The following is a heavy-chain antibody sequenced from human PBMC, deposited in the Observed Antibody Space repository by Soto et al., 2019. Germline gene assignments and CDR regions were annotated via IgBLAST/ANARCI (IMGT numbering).Heavy chain of an antibody. CDR2: IWYDGSDK. V-gene: IGHV3-33*01. CDR1: GFTFSGFG. CDR3: AFGNLSYYFDF. J-gene: IGHJ4*02. Sequence: QVQLVESGGGVVQPGRSLRLSCAASGFTFSGFGMHWVRQAPGKGLEWVAIIWYDGSDKYYADSVKGRFTISRDNSKNTLYLQMNSLRVEDTAVYHCAFGNLSYYFDFWGQGTPVTVSS. D-gene: IGHD3-16*01.